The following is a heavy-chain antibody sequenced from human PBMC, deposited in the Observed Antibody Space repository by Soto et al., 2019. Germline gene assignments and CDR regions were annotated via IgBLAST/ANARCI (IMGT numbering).Heavy chain of an antibody. V-gene: IGHV3-21*01. CDR2: ISSSSSYI. CDR1: GFTFSSYS. Sequence: EVQLVESGGGLVKPGGSLRLSCAASGFTFSSYSMNWVRQAPGKGLEWVSSISSSSSYIYYADSVKGRFTISRDNAKNSLYLQMNSLRAEDTAVYYCARDSNYYDSSGPRINFDYWGQGTLVTVSS. CDR3: ARDSNYYDSSGPRINFDY. J-gene: IGHJ4*02. D-gene: IGHD3-22*01.